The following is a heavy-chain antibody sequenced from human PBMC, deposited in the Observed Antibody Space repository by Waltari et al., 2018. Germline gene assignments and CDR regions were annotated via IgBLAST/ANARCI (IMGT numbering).Heavy chain of an antibody. CDR3: ARVYVVRFLEWLSP. Sequence: QVQLQQWGAGLLKPSETLSLTCAVYGESFSGYYWSWIRQPPGKGLEWIGEINHSGSTKHNPSLKSRVTISVYTSKNQFSLKLSSVTAADTAVYYCARVYVVRFLEWLSPWGQGILVTVSS. CDR1: GESFSGYY. D-gene: IGHD3-3*01. V-gene: IGHV4-34*01. CDR2: INHSGST. J-gene: IGHJ5*02.